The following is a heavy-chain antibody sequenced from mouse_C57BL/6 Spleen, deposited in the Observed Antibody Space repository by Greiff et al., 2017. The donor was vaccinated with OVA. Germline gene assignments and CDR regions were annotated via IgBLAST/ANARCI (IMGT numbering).Heavy chain of an antibody. V-gene: IGHV1-80*01. D-gene: IGHD1-1*01. Sequence: VQLQQSGAELVKPGASVKISCKASGYAFSSYWMNWVKQRPGKGLEWIGQIYPGDGDTNYNGKFKGKATLTADKSSSTAYMQLSSLTSEDSAVYFCARTPTVAAPYAMDYWGQGTSVTVSS. J-gene: IGHJ4*01. CDR2: IYPGDGDT. CDR1: GYAFSSYW. CDR3: ARTPTVAAPYAMDY.